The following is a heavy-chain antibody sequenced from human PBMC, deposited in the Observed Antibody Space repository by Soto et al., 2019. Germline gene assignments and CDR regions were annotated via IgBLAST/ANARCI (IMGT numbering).Heavy chain of an antibody. V-gene: IGHV3-74*01. CDR3: ARDPAPIGWYDY. CDR1: GFTLSSYW. D-gene: IGHD6-19*01. J-gene: IGHJ4*02. CDR2: INRDGSST. Sequence: GGSLRLSCAASGFTLSSYWMHWVRQVPGKGLEWVSRINRDGSSTSYADSVKGRFTISRDSAKNTLYLQMNSLRVEDTAVYYCARDPAPIGWYDYWGQGTLVTVSS.